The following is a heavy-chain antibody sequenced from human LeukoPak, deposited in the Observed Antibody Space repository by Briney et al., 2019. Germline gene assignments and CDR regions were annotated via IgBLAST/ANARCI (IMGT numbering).Heavy chain of an antibody. V-gene: IGHV3-21*01. J-gene: IGHJ4*02. CDR3: ARANYDILTGAHYFDY. CDR2: ISSSSDYI. Sequence: GGSLRLSCAASGFTFSDYWMTWVRQAQGKGLEWVSSISSSSDYIYYADSVKGRFTISRDNAKKSLSLQMNSLRAEDTAVYYCARANYDILTGAHYFDYWGQGTLVTVSS. CDR1: GFTFSDYW. D-gene: IGHD3-9*01.